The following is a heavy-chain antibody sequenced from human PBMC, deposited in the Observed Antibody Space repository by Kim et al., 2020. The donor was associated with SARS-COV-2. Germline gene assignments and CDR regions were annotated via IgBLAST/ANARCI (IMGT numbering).Heavy chain of an antibody. V-gene: IGHV3-64*01. CDR3: ARVGLWFGDLNSSLDY. D-gene: IGHD3-10*01. Sequence: GGSLRLSCAASGFTFSSYAMHWVRQAPGKGLEYVSAISSNGGSTYYANSVKGRFTISRDNSKNTLYLQMGSLRADDMAVYYCARVGLWFGDLNSSLDYWGQGTLVTVSS. J-gene: IGHJ4*02. CDR1: GFTFSSYA. CDR2: ISSNGGST.